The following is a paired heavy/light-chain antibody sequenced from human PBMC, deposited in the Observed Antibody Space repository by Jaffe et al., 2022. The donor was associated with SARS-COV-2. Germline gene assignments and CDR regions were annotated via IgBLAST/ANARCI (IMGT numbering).Heavy chain of an antibody. CDR2: ISWNSGST. Sequence: EVQLVESGGGLVQPGRSLRLSCAASGFTFDDYAMHWVRQAPGKALEWVSGISWNSGSTGYADSVRGRFTISRDNAKNSLYLQMNSLRHEDTALYYCTKDSRDYALGRLGYDFDIWGQGTMVTVSS. CDR1: GFTFDDYA. V-gene: IGHV3-9*01. D-gene: IGHD4-17*01. J-gene: IGHJ3*02. CDR3: TKDSRDYALGRLGYDFDI.
Light chain of an antibody. V-gene: IGLV2-14*01. Sequence: QSALTQPASVSGSPGQSITISCTGTTSDVGDYNHVSWYQQHPDKAPKLMIYDVTYRPSGVSNRFSGSKSGNAASLTISGLQAEDEADYYCSSYTRGSAHVVFGGGTKLTVL. J-gene: IGLJ2*01. CDR2: DVT. CDR1: TSDVGDYNH. CDR3: SSYTRGSAHVV.